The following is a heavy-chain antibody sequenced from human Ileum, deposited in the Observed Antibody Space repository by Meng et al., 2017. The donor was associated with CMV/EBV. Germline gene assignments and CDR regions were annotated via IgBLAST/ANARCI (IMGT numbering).Heavy chain of an antibody. V-gene: IGHV4-59*01. D-gene: IGHD2-2*01. Sequence: GSINSDYWSWIRQPPGKGLEWIVYIYYSGSTNYNPSLKSRVTISVDTSKNQFSLKLSSVTAADTAVYYCARTLYCSTTSCYPYYFDYWGQGTLVTVSS. CDR1: GSINSDY. CDR3: ARTLYCSTTSCYPYYFDY. CDR2: IYYSGST. J-gene: IGHJ4*02.